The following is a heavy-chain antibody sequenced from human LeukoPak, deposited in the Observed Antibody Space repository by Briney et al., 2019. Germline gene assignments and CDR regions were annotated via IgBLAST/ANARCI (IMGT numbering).Heavy chain of an antibody. CDR1: GFTFSSYA. CDR3: ARGSGGK. D-gene: IGHD6-19*01. J-gene: IGHJ4*02. V-gene: IGHV3-7*04. CDR2: IKQDGSEK. Sequence: GGSLRLSCAASGFTFSSYAMSWVRQAPGRGLEWVANIKQDGSEKYHVDSVKGRFTISRDNAKNSLYLQMNSLRVEDTAVYYCARGSGGKWGQGTLVTVSS.